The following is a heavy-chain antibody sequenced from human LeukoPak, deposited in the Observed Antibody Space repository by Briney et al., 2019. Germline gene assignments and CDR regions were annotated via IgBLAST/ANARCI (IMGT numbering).Heavy chain of an antibody. CDR3: ARHVPYYYDDPQYWFDP. D-gene: IGHD3-22*01. CDR1: GYSISSGYY. J-gene: IGHJ5*02. Sequence: SETLSLTCTVSGYSISSGYYWGWIRQPPGKGLEWIGSIYHSGSTYYNPSLKSRVTISVDTSKNQFSLKLSSVTAADTAVYYCARHVPYYYDDPQYWFDPWGQGTLVTVSS. CDR2: IYHSGST. V-gene: IGHV4-38-2*02.